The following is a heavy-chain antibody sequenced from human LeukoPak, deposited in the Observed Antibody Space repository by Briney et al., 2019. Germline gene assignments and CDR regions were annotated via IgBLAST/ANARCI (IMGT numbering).Heavy chain of an antibody. CDR3: ARQFGDY. CDR2: IYSGGNT. V-gene: IGHV3-53*01. J-gene: IGHJ4*02. CDR1: GFTVSSTY. D-gene: IGHD3-16*01. Sequence: PGGPLRLSCAASGFTVSSTYMSWVRQAPGKGLEWVSVIYSGGNTYYADSVKGRFTISRDNSKNTLYLQMNSLRVEDTAVYYCARQFGDYWGQGTLVTVSS.